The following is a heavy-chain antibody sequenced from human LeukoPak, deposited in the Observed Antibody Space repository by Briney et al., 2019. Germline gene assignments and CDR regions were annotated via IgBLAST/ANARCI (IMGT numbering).Heavy chain of an antibody. Sequence: GGSLRLSCAASGFTFASYAMSWVRQAPGKGLEWVSIISGSGGSTYYVDSVKGRFTISRDNSKNTLYLQMNSLRAEDTAVYYCAKHQNKGFDYWGQGTLVTVST. J-gene: IGHJ4*02. CDR1: GFTFASYA. CDR3: AKHQNKGFDY. CDR2: ISGSGGST. V-gene: IGHV3-23*01.